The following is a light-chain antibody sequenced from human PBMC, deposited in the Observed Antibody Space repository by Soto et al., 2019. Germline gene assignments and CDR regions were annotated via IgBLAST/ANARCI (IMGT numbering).Light chain of an antibody. CDR2: NSD. Sequence: QSVLTQAPSASGTPGQRVTISCSGSSSNIERNPVHWYQQIPGTAPKLFISNSDQRPSGVPDRFSGSKSGTSASLAISGLQSEDEAHYYCAAWDDFLNGWVFGGGTQVTVL. V-gene: IGLV1-44*01. CDR1: SSNIERNP. CDR3: AAWDDFLNGWV. J-gene: IGLJ3*02.